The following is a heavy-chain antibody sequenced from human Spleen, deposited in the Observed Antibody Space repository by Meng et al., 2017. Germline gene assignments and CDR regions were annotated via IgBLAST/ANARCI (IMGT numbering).Heavy chain of an antibody. CDR3: ARDRDSSGWYSKLPPDAFDV. CDR1: GFTVSSDE. Sequence: GESLKISCAASGFTVSSDEMSWIRQAPGKGLEWVSYISSVGSPIYYADSVKGRFTISRDNVKSSLYLQMNSLRVDDTAIYYCARDRDSSGWYSKLPPDAFDVWGQGAMVTVSS. CDR2: ISSVGSPI. J-gene: IGHJ3*01. V-gene: IGHV3-11*01. D-gene: IGHD3-22*01.